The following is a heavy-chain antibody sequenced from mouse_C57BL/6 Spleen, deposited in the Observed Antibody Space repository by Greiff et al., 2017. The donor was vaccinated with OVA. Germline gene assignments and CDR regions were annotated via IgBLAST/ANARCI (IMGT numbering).Heavy chain of an antibody. V-gene: IGHV2-2*01. D-gene: IGHD1-1*01. CDR3: ARNSYYGSSPWFAY. J-gene: IGHJ3*01. CDR2: IWSGGST. Sequence: VHLVESGPGLVQPSQSLSITCTVSGFSLTSYGVHWVRQSPGKGLEWLGVIWSGGSTDSNAAFISRLSISKDNSKSQVFFKMNSLQADYTAIYYCARNSYYGSSPWFAYWGQGTLVTVSA. CDR1: GFSLTSYG.